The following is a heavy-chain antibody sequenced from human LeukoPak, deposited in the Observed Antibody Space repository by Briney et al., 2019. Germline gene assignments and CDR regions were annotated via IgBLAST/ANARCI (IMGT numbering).Heavy chain of an antibody. CDR2: TYYRSKWFN. V-gene: IGHV6-1*01. CDR3: ARTSGYFDY. Sequence: SQTLSVTCVISGDSVSNKSAAWNWIRQSPSRGLEWLGRTYYRSKWFNDYAVSVKGRITINPDTSINQFSLQLNSVTPEDTAVYFCARTSGYFDYWGQGTLVTVSS. D-gene: IGHD6-19*01. J-gene: IGHJ4*02. CDR1: GDSVSNKSAA.